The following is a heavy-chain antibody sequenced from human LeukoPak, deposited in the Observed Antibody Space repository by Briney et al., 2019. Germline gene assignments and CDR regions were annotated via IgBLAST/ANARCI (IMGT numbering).Heavy chain of an antibody. D-gene: IGHD2-15*01. CDR3: AREGVDFVVDYYMDV. J-gene: IGHJ6*03. V-gene: IGHV3-30*02. CDR1: GFTFSSYG. CDR2: IRYDGSNK. Sequence: PGGSLRLSCAASGFTFSSYGMHWVRQAPGKGLEWVAFIRYDGSNKYYADSVKGRFTISRDNSKNTLYLQMNSLRAEDTAVYYCAREGVDFVVDYYMDVWGKGTTVTISS.